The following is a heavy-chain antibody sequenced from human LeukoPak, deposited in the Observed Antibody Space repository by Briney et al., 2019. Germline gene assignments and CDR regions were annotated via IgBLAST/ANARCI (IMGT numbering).Heavy chain of an antibody. Sequence: SETLSLTCAVYGGSFSGYYWSWIRQPPGKGLEWIGEINHSGSTNYNPSLKSRVTISVDSSKNQFSLKLSSVTAADTAVYYCARGSPYGRNWFDPWGQGTLVTVSS. CDR1: GGSFSGYY. J-gene: IGHJ5*02. CDR3: ARGSPYGRNWFDP. V-gene: IGHV4-34*01. D-gene: IGHD3-10*01. CDR2: INHSGST.